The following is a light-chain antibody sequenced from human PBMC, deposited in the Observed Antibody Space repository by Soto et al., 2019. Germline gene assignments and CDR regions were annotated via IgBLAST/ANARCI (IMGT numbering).Light chain of an antibody. V-gene: IGLV2-14*01. Sequence: QSALTQPASVSGSPGQSITISCTGSSSDVGGYKYVSWYQHQPGKAPKVIIYEVSNRVSGVSNRFSGSKSGNTASLTISGLQAEDEADYHCSSYTNRDTLHVIFGGGTKVTVL. CDR1: SSDVGGYKY. CDR2: EVS. J-gene: IGLJ2*01. CDR3: SSYTNRDTLHVI.